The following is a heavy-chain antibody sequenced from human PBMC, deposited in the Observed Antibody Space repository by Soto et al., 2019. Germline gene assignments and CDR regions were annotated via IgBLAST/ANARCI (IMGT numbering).Heavy chain of an antibody. CDR1: GFTFSNCV. V-gene: IGHV3-23*01. Sequence: EVHLLESGGGLVHPGESLRLSCGASGFTFSNCVMTWVRQAPGKGLEWVSCITDSGTATYYADSVRGRFTISRDKSKNTMYLQMNNLRAEDTGVYYCAKGLINGRWYAEDWGQGTLVTVSS. CDR3: AKGLINGRWYAED. D-gene: IGHD6-13*01. CDR2: ITDSGTAT. J-gene: IGHJ4*02.